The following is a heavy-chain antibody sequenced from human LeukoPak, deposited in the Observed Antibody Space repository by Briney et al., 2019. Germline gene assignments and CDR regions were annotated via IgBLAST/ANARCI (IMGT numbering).Heavy chain of an antibody. J-gene: IGHJ4*02. Sequence: SETLSLTCTVSGGSISSGGYYWSWIRQPPGKGLEWIGYIYHSGSTYYNPSLKSRVTISVDRSKNQFSLKLSSVTAADTAVYYCARDPGMVRGVSFDYWGQGTLVTVSS. CDR2: IYHSGST. D-gene: IGHD3-10*01. CDR1: GGSISSGGYY. CDR3: ARDPGMVRGVSFDY. V-gene: IGHV4-30-2*01.